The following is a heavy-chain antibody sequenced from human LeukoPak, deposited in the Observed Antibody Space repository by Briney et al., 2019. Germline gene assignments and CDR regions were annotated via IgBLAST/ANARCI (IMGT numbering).Heavy chain of an antibody. Sequence: GSLRLSCAGSGFTFSTYWMSWVRQAPGKGLEWVANIKQDGSDKYYVDSVKGRFTISRDNAKNSLYLQMNSLRAEDTAVYYCARGGFGGVKIGYWGQGTLVTVSS. J-gene: IGHJ4*02. CDR1: GFTFSTYW. D-gene: IGHD3-16*01. CDR2: IKQDGSDK. V-gene: IGHV3-7*01. CDR3: ARGGFGGVKIGY.